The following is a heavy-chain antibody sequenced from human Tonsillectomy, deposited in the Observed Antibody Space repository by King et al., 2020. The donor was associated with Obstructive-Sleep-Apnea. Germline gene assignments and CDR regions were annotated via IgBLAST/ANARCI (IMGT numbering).Heavy chain of an antibody. CDR1: GFTFSNYG. D-gene: IGHD3-16*01. V-gene: IGHV3-30*18. Sequence: VQLVESGGGVVQPGRSLRLSCAASGFTFSNYGFHWVRQAPGKGLEWVAVISYDGCYKYYADSVKGRFTISRDNSKNTLYLQMNSLRVDDTAVFYCAKASAYGTFAGLIDDWGQGTLLTVSS. CDR2: ISYDGCYK. CDR3: AKASAYGTFAGLIDD. J-gene: IGHJ4*02.